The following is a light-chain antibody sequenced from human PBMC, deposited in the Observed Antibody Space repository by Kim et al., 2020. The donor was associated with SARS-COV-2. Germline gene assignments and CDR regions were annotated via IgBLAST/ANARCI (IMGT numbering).Light chain of an antibody. V-gene: IGKV3-11*01. CDR3: QQRSNWPPH. CDR1: QSVSSY. CDR2: DAS. Sequence: LSPGERATLSCRASQSVSSYLAWYQQKPGQAPRLLIYDASNRATGIPARFSGSGSGTDFTLTISSLEPEDFAVYYCQQRSNWPPHFGGGTKVDIK. J-gene: IGKJ4*01.